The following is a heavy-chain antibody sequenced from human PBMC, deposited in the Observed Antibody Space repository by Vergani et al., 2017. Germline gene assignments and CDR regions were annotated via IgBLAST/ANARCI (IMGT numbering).Heavy chain of an antibody. CDR3: ARGDSTDYYYYYMDV. J-gene: IGHJ6*03. D-gene: IGHD6-13*01. V-gene: IGHV3-30*04. Sequence: QVQLVESGGGVVQPGRSLRLSCAASGFTFSSYAMHWVRQAPGKGLKWVAVISYDGSNKYYADSVKGRFTISRDNSKNTLYLQMNSLRAEDTAVYYCARGDSTDYYYYYMDVWGKGTTVTVSS. CDR2: ISYDGSNK. CDR1: GFTFSSYA.